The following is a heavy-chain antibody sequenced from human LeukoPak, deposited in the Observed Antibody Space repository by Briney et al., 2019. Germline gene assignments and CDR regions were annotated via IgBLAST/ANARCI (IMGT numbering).Heavy chain of an antibody. J-gene: IGHJ6*03. V-gene: IGHV4-39*07. CDR3: ARTTEGGYSYGYFYYYYMDV. CDR2: IYYSGST. D-gene: IGHD5-18*01. CDR1: GGSIRSSSNS. Sequence: SETLSLTCSVSGGSIRSSSNSWGWIRQPPGKGLEWIGTIYYSGSTYYNPSLKSRVTISVDTSKNQFSLKLSSVTAADTAVYYCARTTEGGYSYGYFYYYYMDVWGKGTTVTISS.